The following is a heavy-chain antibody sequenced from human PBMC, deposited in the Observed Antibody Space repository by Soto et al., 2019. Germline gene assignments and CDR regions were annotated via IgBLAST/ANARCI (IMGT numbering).Heavy chain of an antibody. V-gene: IGHV1-18*01. D-gene: IGHD6-6*01. J-gene: IGHJ6*03. CDR2: ISAYNGNT. CDR3: AILKGIAARPGDYYYYYMDV. CDR1: GYTFTSYG. Sequence: ASVKVSCKASGYTFTSYGISWVRQAPGQGLEWMGWISAYNGNTNYAQKLQGRVTMTTDTSTSTAYMELRSLRSDDTAVYYCAILKGIAARPGDYYYYYMDVWGKGTTVTVSS.